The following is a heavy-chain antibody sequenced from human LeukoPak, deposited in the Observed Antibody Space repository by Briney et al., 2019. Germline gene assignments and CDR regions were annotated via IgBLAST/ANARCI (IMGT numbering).Heavy chain of an antibody. CDR3: ARGEPRYYDSDAYWTYYFDY. CDR1: GYTFSANW. J-gene: IGHJ4*02. D-gene: IGHD3-22*01. CDR2: TENAGTRA. V-gene: IGHV3-74*01. Sequence: GGSLRLSCAASGYTFSANWMHWLRQVPGKGPVWVSHTENAGTRASYVDSVRGRFTISRDNAKNTVYLQMNSLRVEDTAVYYCARGEPRYYDSDAYWTYYFDYWGQGILVTVSS.